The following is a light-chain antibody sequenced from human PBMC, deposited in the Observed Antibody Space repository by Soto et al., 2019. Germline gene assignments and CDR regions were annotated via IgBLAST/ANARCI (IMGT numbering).Light chain of an antibody. Sequence: NFMLTQPHSLSESPGQTVTISCTRISGRIASNYVQWYQQRPGSVPTTVIYEGNQRPSGVPDRFSGSTDGSSNSASLTISGRQTEDEADYYCQSYDSSTVVFGGGTKVTVL. J-gene: IGLJ2*01. CDR1: SGRIASNY. CDR3: QSYDSSTVV. CDR2: EGN. V-gene: IGLV6-57*04.